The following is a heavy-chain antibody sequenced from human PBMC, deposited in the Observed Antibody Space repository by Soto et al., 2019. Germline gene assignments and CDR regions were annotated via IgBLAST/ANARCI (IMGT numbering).Heavy chain of an antibody. J-gene: IGHJ6*02. Sequence: PSETLSLTCAVYGGSFSGYYWSWIRQPPGKGLEWIGEISHSGSTNYNPSLKSRVTISVDTSKNQFSLKLSSVTAADTAVYYCARAPLRYFDWFPYYYGMDVWGQGTTVTSP. CDR3: ARAPLRYFDWFPYYYGMDV. CDR2: ISHSGST. V-gene: IGHV4-34*01. CDR1: GGSFSGYY. D-gene: IGHD3-9*01.